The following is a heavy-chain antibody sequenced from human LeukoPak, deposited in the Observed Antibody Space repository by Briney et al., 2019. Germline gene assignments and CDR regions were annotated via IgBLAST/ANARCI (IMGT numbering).Heavy chain of an antibody. D-gene: IGHD6-13*01. V-gene: IGHV1-18*04. CDR3: ARVYIAAVGPAWFDP. CDR1: GYSFSGFF. J-gene: IGHJ5*02. CDR2: ISPNRGDT. Sequence: GASVKVSCKASGYSFSGFFIHWVRQAPGQGLEWMGWISPNRGDTNYAQKVQGRVIMTTDTSTSTAYMELRSLRSDDTAVYYCARVYIAAVGPAWFDPWGQGTLVTVSS.